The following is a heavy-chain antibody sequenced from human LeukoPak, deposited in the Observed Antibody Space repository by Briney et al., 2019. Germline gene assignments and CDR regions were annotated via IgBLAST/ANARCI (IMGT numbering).Heavy chain of an antibody. D-gene: IGHD2-15*01. Sequence: GGSLRLSCAASGFTFSSYAMSWVRQAPGKGLEWVSAISGSGGSTYYADSVKGRFTISRDNSKNTLYLQMNSLRAEDTAVYYCAKQGYCSGGSCYYLYYFDYWGQGTLVTVSS. J-gene: IGHJ4*02. V-gene: IGHV3-23*01. CDR1: GFTFSSYA. CDR3: AKQGYCSGGSCYYLYYFDY. CDR2: ISGSGGST.